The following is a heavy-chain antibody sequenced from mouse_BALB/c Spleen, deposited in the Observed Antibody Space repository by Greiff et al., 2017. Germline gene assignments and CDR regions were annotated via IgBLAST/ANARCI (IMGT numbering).Heavy chain of an antibody. D-gene: IGHD6-2*01. CDR1: GFTFSSYG. CDR3: AREVSGTRAMDY. Sequence: EVQLVESGGGLVQPGGSLKLSCAASGFTFSSYGMSWVRQTPDKRLELVATINSNGGSTYYPDSVKGRFTISRDNAKNTLYLQMSSLKSEDTAMYYCAREVSGTRAMDYWGQGTSVTVSS. CDR2: INSNGGST. V-gene: IGHV5-6-3*01. J-gene: IGHJ4*01.